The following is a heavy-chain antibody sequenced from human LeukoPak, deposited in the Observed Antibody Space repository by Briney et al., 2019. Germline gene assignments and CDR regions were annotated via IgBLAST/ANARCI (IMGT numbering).Heavy chain of an antibody. D-gene: IGHD1-26*01. CDR1: GFTFSSYA. V-gene: IGHV3-23*01. J-gene: IGHJ3*01. Sequence: GGSLRLSCAASGFTFSSYAMSWVRQAPGKGLEWVSAISGSGGSTYYADSVKGRFTISRDNSKNTLYLQMNSLTAEDAAVYYCVKPLPRAIVGPTDVGAFDVWGLGTMVAVSS. CDR2: ISGSGGST. CDR3: VKPLPRAIVGPTDVGAFDV.